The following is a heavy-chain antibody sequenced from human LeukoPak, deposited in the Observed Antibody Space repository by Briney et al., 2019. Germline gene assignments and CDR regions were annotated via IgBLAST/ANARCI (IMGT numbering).Heavy chain of an antibody. J-gene: IGHJ5*02. CDR1: GLIFSKYW. CDR3: AKKYTTGLDP. D-gene: IGHD4-17*01. Sequence: TGGSLRLSCAASGLIFSKYWMTWVRQAPGKGLEWVASIKPDGSEKYYLDSVKGRFTISRDNSKNTLYLQMNSLRAEDTAIYYCAKKYTTGLDPWGQGTLVTVSS. CDR2: IKPDGSEK. V-gene: IGHV3-7*03.